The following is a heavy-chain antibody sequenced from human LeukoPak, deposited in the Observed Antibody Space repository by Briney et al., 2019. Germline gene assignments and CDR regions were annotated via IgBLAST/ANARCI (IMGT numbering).Heavy chain of an antibody. CDR3: VKDPPADVAVAGSLAFDI. CDR1: GFTFSSYA. CDR2: ISGNGGST. V-gene: IGHV3-64D*06. Sequence: QSGGSLRLSCSASGFTFSSYAMHWVRQAPGKGLEYVSGISGNGGSTYHADSVKGRFTISRDNSKNTLYLQMSSLRVEDTAVYYCVKDPPADVAVAGSLAFDIWGQGTMVTVSS. D-gene: IGHD6-19*01. J-gene: IGHJ3*02.